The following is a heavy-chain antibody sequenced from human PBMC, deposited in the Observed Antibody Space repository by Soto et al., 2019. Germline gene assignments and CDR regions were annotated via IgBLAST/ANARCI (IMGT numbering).Heavy chain of an antibody. Sequence: QVQLVQSGAEEKKPGASVKVSCKASGYTFTSYAMHWVRQAPGQRLEWMGWINAGTGNTKYSQKFQGRVTITRDTSASTAYMELSSLRSEATAVYYCARDGYYYYYGMDVWGQGTTVTVSS. CDR1: GYTFTSYA. V-gene: IGHV1-3*05. CDR2: INAGTGNT. J-gene: IGHJ6*02. CDR3: ARDGYYYYYGMDV.